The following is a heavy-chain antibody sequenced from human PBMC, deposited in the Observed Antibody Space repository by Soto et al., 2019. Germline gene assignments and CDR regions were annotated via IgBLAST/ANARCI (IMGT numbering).Heavy chain of an antibody. CDR3: TREYPGFDP. V-gene: IGHV1-3*01. Sequence: QVHLVQSGAVVKEPGDSVKVSCMTSGYTFTTYAIHWVRQAPGGGLEWVGWVTGDTGGTKYAREFQGRVTLTRNISASTSYMELSSLTSEDTAVYYCTREYPGFDPWGQGTLVTVSS. CDR2: VTGDTGGT. D-gene: IGHD2-2*02. CDR1: GYTFTTYA. J-gene: IGHJ5*02.